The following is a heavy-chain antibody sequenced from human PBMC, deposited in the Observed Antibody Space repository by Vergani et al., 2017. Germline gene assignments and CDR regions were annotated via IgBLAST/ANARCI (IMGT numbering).Heavy chain of an antibody. CDR3: AKANPRNSGYDYLYYYHASDV. CDR1: GFTFNHYA. V-gene: IGHV3-23*01. Sequence: EVQLLESGGDLVQPGGSLRLSCAASGFTFNHYAMNWVRQAPGKGLEWVSGISGSGGSTYYAGSVKGRFTISRDSSKNTLYLQMNSLSAGDTAVYYCAKANPRNSGYDYLYYYHASDVWCQGTTVTVSS. D-gene: IGHD5-12*01. J-gene: IGHJ6*02. CDR2: ISGSGGST.